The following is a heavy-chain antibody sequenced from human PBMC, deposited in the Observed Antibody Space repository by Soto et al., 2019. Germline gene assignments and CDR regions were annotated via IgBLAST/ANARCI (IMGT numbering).Heavy chain of an antibody. CDR3: ARALEAVAESGYFQH. J-gene: IGHJ1*01. CDR2: SIPIFGTA. V-gene: IGHV1-69*06. Sequence: QVQLVQSGAEVKKPGSSVKVSCKASGGTFSSYAISWVRQAPGQGLEWMGGSIPIFGTANYEQKFQGRLTITADKSTSTAYMELSSLRSEDTAVYYCARALEAVAESGYFQHWGQGTLVTVSS. D-gene: IGHD6-19*01. CDR1: GGTFSSYA.